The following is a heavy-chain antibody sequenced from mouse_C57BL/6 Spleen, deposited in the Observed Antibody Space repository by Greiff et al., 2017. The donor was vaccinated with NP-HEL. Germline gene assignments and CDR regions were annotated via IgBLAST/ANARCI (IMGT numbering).Heavy chain of an antibody. CDR2: IYPGDGDT. J-gene: IGHJ1*03. CDR1: GYAFSSYW. D-gene: IGHD1-1*01. CDR3: ARYYGSSSTRVFDV. Sequence: VQLQQSGAELVKPGASVKISCKASGYAFSSYWMNWVKQRPGKGLEWIGQIYPGDGDTNYNGKFKGKATLTADKSSSTAYMQLSSLTSEDSAVYFCARYYGSSSTRVFDVWGTGTTVTVSS. V-gene: IGHV1-80*01.